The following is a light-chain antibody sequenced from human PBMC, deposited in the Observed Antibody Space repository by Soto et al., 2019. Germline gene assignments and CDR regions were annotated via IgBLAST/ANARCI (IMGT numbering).Light chain of an antibody. Sequence: DIQLTQSPSFLSASVGDRVTITCRASLGISTYLAWYQQKPGKAPNLLIYAASTLQSGVPSRFSGSGSDTDFTLTISSLQPEDFATYYCQQVNTYTFGPGTKVDIK. CDR3: QQVNTYT. CDR2: AAS. V-gene: IGKV1-9*01. J-gene: IGKJ3*01. CDR1: LGISTY.